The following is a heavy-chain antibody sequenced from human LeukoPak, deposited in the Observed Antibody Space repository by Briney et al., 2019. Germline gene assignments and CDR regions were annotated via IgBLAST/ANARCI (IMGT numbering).Heavy chain of an antibody. CDR2: INGDGSST. Sequence: GGSLRLSCATSGFTLSDYYMHWLRQVPGKGLVWVSHINGDGSSTGYADSVKGRFTISRDNAKNTLYLQFNSLGDEDTAVCYCARGKYNYACDGWGQGTLVTVSS. CDR3: ARGKYNYACDG. V-gene: IGHV3-74*01. J-gene: IGHJ4*02. D-gene: IGHD5-18*01. CDR1: GFTLSDYY.